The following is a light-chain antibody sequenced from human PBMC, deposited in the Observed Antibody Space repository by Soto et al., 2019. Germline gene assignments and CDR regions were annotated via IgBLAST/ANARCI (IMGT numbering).Light chain of an antibody. CDR2: GAS. CDR1: QSVSNNY. CDR3: QQYDSSPPT. J-gene: IGKJ5*01. Sequence: EIVLTQSPGTLSLSPGERATLSCRASQSVSNNYLAWYQQKPGQAPRLLIYGASNRATGIPDRFSGSGSGTDFTLTISRLEPEDFAVYYCQQYDSSPPTFGQGTRLEI. V-gene: IGKV3-20*01.